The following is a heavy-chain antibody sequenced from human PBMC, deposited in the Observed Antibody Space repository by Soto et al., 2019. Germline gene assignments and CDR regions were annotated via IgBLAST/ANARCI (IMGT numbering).Heavy chain of an antibody. CDR3: ARVHYDSSGYYFPWFDP. Sequence: SETISLTCTVSGGYISSGGYYWSWIRQHPGKGLEWIGYIYYSGSTYYNPSLKSRVTISVDTSKNQFSLKLSSVTAADTAVYYCARVHYDSSGYYFPWFDPWGQGTLVTGSS. CDR2: IYYSGST. J-gene: IGHJ5*02. V-gene: IGHV4-31*03. CDR1: GGYISSGGYY. D-gene: IGHD3-22*01.